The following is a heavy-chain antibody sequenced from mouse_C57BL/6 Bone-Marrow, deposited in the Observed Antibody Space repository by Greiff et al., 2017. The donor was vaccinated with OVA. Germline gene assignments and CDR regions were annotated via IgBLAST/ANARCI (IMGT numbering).Heavy chain of an antibody. Sequence: ESVPCLLKPSQSLSLPFSFTVYSLTSGYYWNLIRPFPGNKLEWMGYISYDGSNNYNPSLKNRISITRDTSKNQFFLKLNSVTNEDTATYYCARDYDYDPWFAYWGQGTLVTVSA. CDR2: ISYDGSN. CDR3: ARDYDYDPWFAY. CDR1: VYSLTSGYY. J-gene: IGHJ3*01. D-gene: IGHD2-4*01. V-gene: IGHV3-6*01.